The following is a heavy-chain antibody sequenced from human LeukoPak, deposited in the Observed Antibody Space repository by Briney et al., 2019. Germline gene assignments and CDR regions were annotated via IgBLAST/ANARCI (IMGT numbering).Heavy chain of an antibody. D-gene: IGHD3-3*01. Sequence: ASVKVSCKASGYTLTGYYMHWVRQAPGQGLEWMGWINPNSGGTNYAQKFQGRATMTRDTSISTAYMELSRLRSDDTAVYYCARATLRLDFDYWDQGTLVTVSS. V-gene: IGHV1-2*02. CDR3: ARATLRLDFDY. CDR2: INPNSGGT. CDR1: GYTLTGYY. J-gene: IGHJ4*02.